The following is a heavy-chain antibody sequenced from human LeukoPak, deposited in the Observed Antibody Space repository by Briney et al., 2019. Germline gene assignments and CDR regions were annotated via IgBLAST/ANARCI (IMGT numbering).Heavy chain of an antibody. Sequence: GGSLRLSCAASGFTFSNYGMHWVRQAPGKGLEWVAVISYDGSNEDYADSVKGRFTISRDNSKNTLYLRMNSLRAEDTAVYYCAKDALVGGVRYYGMDVWGQGTTVTVSS. CDR2: ISYDGSNE. CDR3: AKDALVGGVRYYGMDV. D-gene: IGHD2-15*01. CDR1: GFTFSNYG. V-gene: IGHV3-30*18. J-gene: IGHJ6*02.